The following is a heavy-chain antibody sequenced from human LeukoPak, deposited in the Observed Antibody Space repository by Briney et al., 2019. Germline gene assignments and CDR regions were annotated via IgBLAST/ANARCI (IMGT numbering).Heavy chain of an antibody. Sequence: GGSLRLSCAASGFTFSSYSMNWVRQAPGKGLEWGSYISGSSSTIYYADSVKGRFTISRDNGKNTLYLQMNSLRAEDTAVYYCATPANSSGWYDLRPFDYWGQGTLVTVSS. J-gene: IGHJ4*02. CDR1: GFTFSSYS. V-gene: IGHV3-48*01. D-gene: IGHD6-19*01. CDR2: ISGSSSTI. CDR3: ATPANSSGWYDLRPFDY.